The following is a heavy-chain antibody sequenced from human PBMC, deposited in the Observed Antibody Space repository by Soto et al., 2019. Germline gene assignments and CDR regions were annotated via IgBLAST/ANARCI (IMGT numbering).Heavy chain of an antibody. CDR2: VSANNGHT. CDR3: ARDIESVTAKHFFYYYAMDG. D-gene: IGHD2-8*01. V-gene: IGHV1-18*01. Sequence: QGQLVQSGAEVKKPGASVKLSCKASGFTFSNYGLNWVRQAPGQGLEWMGWVSANNGHTNYAQNLQGRVSMTTDTSTSTAYMELKGLTFDATAVYYCARDIESVTAKHFFYYYAMDGWCQGTTVTVSS. CDR1: GFTFSNYG. J-gene: IGHJ6*02.